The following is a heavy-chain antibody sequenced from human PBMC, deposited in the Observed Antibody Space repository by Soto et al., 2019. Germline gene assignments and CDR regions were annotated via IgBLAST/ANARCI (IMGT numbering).Heavy chain of an antibody. CDR3: ARVRGLLAAAAHYYYYYMDV. D-gene: IGHD6-13*01. J-gene: IGHJ6*03. CDR2: INHSGST. Sequence: PSETLSLTCAVYGGSFSGYYWSWIRQPPGKGLEWIGEINHSGSTNYNPSLKSRVTISVDTSKNQFSLKLSSVTAADTAVYYCARVRGLLAAAAHYYYYYMDVWGKGTTVTVSS. CDR1: GGSFSGYY. V-gene: IGHV4-34*01.